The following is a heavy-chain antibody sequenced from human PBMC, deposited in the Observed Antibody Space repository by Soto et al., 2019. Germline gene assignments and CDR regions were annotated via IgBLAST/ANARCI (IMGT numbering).Heavy chain of an antibody. CDR1: GYTFTSYG. D-gene: IGHD6-19*01. J-gene: IGHJ4*02. Sequence: PSVKVSCKASGYTFTSYGISWVRQAPGQGLEWMGWISAYNGNTNYAQKLQGRDNMTTDKSTSTANKELRRQRSDDTAVYYCARKSSGLLDYWGQGTLVTVSS. CDR2: ISAYNGNT. V-gene: IGHV1-18*01. CDR3: ARKSSGLLDY.